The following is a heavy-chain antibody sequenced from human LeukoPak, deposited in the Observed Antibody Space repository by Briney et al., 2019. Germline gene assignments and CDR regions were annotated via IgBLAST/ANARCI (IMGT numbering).Heavy chain of an antibody. V-gene: IGHV3-48*02. CDR2: ISSSSSTI. Sequence: GGSLRLSCAASGFTFSSYSMNWVRQPPGKGLEWVLYISSSSSTIYYADSGKGRFTISRDNAKNALYLQMNSLRDEDTAVYYCARARRYRSSWYHDYWGQGTLVTVSS. CDR3: ARARRYRSSWYHDY. J-gene: IGHJ4*02. CDR1: GFTFSSYS. D-gene: IGHD6-13*01.